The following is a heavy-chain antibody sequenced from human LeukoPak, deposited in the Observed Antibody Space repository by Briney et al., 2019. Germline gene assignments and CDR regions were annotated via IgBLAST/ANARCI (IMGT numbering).Heavy chain of an antibody. D-gene: IGHD2-15*01. J-gene: IGHJ4*02. Sequence: ASVKVSCKASGYTFTSYGISWVRQAPGQGLEWMGWISAYNGNTNYAQKLQGRVTMTTDTSTSTAYMELRSLRSDDTAVYYCARGPSSSGGSLGSRDDYWGQGTLVTVSS. CDR3: ARGPSSSGGSLGSRDDY. CDR1: GYTFTSYG. V-gene: IGHV1-18*01. CDR2: ISAYNGNT.